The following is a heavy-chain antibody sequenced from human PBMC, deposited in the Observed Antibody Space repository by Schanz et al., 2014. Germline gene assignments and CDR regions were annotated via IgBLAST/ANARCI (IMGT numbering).Heavy chain of an antibody. J-gene: IGHJ4*02. Sequence: VQLVESGGGLVQPGGSLRLSCAASGITLSGYGLHWVRQAPGKGLEWVGFISFDGRNTGYAHSVKGRFTISRDNSKNTLYLQMNSLRAEDTALYYCAKDGIMVQGVIWERYFDSWGQGTLVTVSS. CDR3: AKDGIMVQGVIWERYFDS. CDR1: GITLSGYG. V-gene: IGHV3-30*18. CDR2: ISFDGRNT. D-gene: IGHD3-10*01.